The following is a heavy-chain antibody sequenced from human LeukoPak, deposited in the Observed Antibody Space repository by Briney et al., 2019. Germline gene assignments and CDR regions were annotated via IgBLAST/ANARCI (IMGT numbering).Heavy chain of an antibody. CDR1: GGTFSSYA. V-gene: IGHV1-69*13. J-gene: IGHJ4*02. CDR3: ARVKVYHGDYVGYFDY. Sequence: SVKVSCKASGGTFSSYAISWVRQAPGQGLEWMGGIIPIFGTANYAQKFQGRVTITADESTSTAYMELSSLRSEDTAVYYCARVKVYHGDYVGYFDYWGQGTLVTVSS. CDR2: IIPIFGTA. D-gene: IGHD4-17*01.